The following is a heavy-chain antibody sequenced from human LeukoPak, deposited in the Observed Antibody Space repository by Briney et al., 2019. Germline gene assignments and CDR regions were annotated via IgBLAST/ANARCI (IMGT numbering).Heavy chain of an antibody. CDR1: GFTFSDYY. V-gene: IGHV3-11*06. J-gene: IGHJ4*02. Sequence: KPGGSLRLSCAASGFTFSDYYMSWIPQAPGKGLEWVSYISSSSSYTNYADSVNGRFTIYRDNAKKSLYLQMNSLRDEDTAIYYCARKGDYHDYWGQGTLVTVSS. CDR3: ARKGDYHDY. CDR2: ISSSSSYT.